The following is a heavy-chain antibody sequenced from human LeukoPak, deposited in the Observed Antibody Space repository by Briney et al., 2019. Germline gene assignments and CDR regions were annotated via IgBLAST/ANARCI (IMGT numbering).Heavy chain of an antibody. CDR2: ISSSSSYI. J-gene: IGHJ4*02. Sequence: GGSLRLSCAASGFTFSSYSRNWVRQAPGKGREWVSSISSSSSYIYYADSVKGRFTISSDNAKNSLYLQTNSLTADDTAVYYDATEPGGYSGYDAVDSWGQGTLVTVSS. D-gene: IGHD5-12*01. CDR1: GFTFSSYS. V-gene: IGHV3-21*01. CDR3: ATEPGGYSGYDAVDS.